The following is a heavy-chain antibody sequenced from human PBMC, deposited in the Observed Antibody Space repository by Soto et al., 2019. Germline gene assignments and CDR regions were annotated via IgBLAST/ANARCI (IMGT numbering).Heavy chain of an antibody. Sequence: ASVKVSCKASGYTFTSYYMHWVRQAPGQGLEWMGIINPSGGSTSYAQKFQGRVTMTRDTSTSTVYMELSSLRSEDTAVYYCARDLQGGRQYSYGYYYYYGMDVWGQGTTVTVSS. J-gene: IGHJ6*02. CDR2: INPSGGST. D-gene: IGHD5-18*01. CDR3: ARDLQGGRQYSYGYYYYYGMDV. CDR1: GYTFTSYY. V-gene: IGHV1-46*01.